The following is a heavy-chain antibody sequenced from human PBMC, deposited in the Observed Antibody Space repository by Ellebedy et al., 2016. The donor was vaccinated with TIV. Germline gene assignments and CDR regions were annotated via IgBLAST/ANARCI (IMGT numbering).Heavy chain of an antibody. V-gene: IGHV3-13*01. J-gene: IGHJ4*02. D-gene: IGHD6-19*01. Sequence: GESLKISCVASGFPFSTYDMHWVRQTTGNGLEWVSAIDIAGATFYPGSVMGRFTISRENAKNSLYLQMNSLRAGDTAVYYCARAVAGTWYFDYWGQGTLVTVSS. CDR3: ARAVAGTWYFDY. CDR2: IDIAGAT. CDR1: GFPFSTYD.